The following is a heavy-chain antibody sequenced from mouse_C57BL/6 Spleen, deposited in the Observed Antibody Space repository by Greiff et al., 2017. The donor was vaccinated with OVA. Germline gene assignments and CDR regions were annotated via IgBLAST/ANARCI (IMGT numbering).Heavy chain of an antibody. J-gene: IGHJ4*01. CDR1: GYTFTSYW. D-gene: IGHD2-2*01. CDR3: ARWWLRYAMDY. CDR2: IDPSDSYT. V-gene: IGHV1-59*01. Sequence: QVQLQQPGAELVRPGTSVKLSCKASGYTFTSYWMHWVKQRPGQGLEWIGVIDPSDSYTNYNQKFKGKATLTVDTSSSTAYMQLRSLTSEDSAVYYCARWWLRYAMDYWGQGTSVTVSS.